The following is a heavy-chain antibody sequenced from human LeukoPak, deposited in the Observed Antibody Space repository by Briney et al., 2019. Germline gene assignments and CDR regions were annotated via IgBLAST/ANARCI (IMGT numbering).Heavy chain of an antibody. V-gene: IGHV5-51*01. Sequence: HGESLKISCKGSGYSFTTYWIGRVRQMPGKGLEWMGIIYPGDSDTRYSPSFQGQVTISADKSISTAYLQWSSLKASDTAMYYCASAYYYDSSGYFYFDYWGQGTLVTVSS. D-gene: IGHD3-22*01. CDR1: GYSFTTYW. CDR3: ASAYYYDSSGYFYFDY. J-gene: IGHJ4*02. CDR2: IYPGDSDT.